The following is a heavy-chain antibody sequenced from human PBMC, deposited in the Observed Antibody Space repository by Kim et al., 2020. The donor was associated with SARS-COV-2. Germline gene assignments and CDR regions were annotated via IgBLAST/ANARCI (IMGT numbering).Heavy chain of an antibody. J-gene: IGHJ4*01. CDR1: GFTFSSYW. Sequence: GGSLRLSCAASGFTFSSYWMHWVRQAPGKGLVWVSRINGDGSSTTYVDSVKGRFTISRDNANNTLYLQMNSPRAEDTAVYYCAREGRVGANSDQTGARYFDYWGQGTLVTVSS. CDR3: AREGRVGANSDQTGARYFDY. V-gene: IGHV3-74*01. CDR2: INGDGSST. D-gene: IGHD1-26*01.